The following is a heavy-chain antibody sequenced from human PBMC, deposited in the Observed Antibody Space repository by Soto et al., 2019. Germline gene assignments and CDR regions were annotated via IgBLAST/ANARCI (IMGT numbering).Heavy chain of an antibody. J-gene: IGHJ4*02. CDR1: GFTFSSYW. D-gene: IGHD3-22*01. V-gene: IGHV3-7*03. CDR3: ARVDTMIRLFRSQISYYFDY. Sequence: EVQLVESGGGLVQPGGSLRLSCAASGFTFSSYWMSWVRQAPGKGLEWVANIKQDGSEKYYVDSVKGRFTISRDNAKNSLYLQMNSLRAEDTAVYYCARVDTMIRLFRSQISYYFDYWGQGTLVAVSS. CDR2: IKQDGSEK.